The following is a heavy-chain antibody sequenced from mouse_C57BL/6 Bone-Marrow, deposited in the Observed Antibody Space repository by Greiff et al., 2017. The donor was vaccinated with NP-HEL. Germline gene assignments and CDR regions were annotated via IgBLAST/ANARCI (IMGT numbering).Heavy chain of an antibody. V-gene: IGHV1-26*01. CDR3: ARCGYYPYWYYDV. CDR2: INPNNGGT. Sequence: EVQRVESGPELVKPGASVKISCKASGYTFTDYYMNWVKQSHGKSLEWIGDINPNNGGTSYNQKFKGKATLTVDKSSSTAYMELRSLTSEDSAVYYCARCGYYPYWYYDVWGTGTTVTVSS. D-gene: IGHD2-3*01. J-gene: IGHJ1*03. CDR1: GYTFTDYY.